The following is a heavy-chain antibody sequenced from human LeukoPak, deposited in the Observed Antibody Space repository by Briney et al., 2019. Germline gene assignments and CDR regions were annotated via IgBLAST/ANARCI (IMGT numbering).Heavy chain of an antibody. J-gene: IGHJ6*02. CDR1: GYTFTSYA. D-gene: IGHD3-16*02. Sequence: ASVKVSCKASGYTFTSYAMHWVRQAPGQRLEWMGWINAGNGNTKYSQKFQGRVTITRDTSASTAYMELSSLRAEDTAVYYCARDQHYDYVWGSYRYSLRGYGMDVWGQGTTVTVSS. CDR2: INAGNGNT. V-gene: IGHV1-3*01. CDR3: ARDQHYDYVWGSYRYSLRGYGMDV.